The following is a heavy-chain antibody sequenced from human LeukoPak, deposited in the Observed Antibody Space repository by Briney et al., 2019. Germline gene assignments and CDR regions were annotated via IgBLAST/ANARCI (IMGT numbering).Heavy chain of an antibody. D-gene: IGHD2-15*01. Sequence: PGGSLRLSCAASGFTFSSYAMSWVRQAPGKGLEWVSAISGSGGSTYYADSVKGRFTISRDNSKNTLYLQMNSLRAEDTAVYYCAKDFPFPRYCSGGSCYDIDYWGQGTLVTVSS. V-gene: IGHV3-23*01. CDR2: ISGSGGST. CDR1: GFTFSSYA. CDR3: AKDFPFPRYCSGGSCYDIDY. J-gene: IGHJ4*02.